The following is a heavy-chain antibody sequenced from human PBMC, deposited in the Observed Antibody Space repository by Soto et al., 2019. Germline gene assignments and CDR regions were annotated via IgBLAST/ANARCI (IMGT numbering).Heavy chain of an antibody. D-gene: IGHD6-19*01. V-gene: IGHV4-61*01. Sequence: SETLSLTCTVSGASVSSGTYYWSWIRQPPGKGLEWIGYIYYSGSTNYNPSLKSRVTISVDTSKNQFSLKLSSVTAADTAVYFCARATSVAGRVSYFDSWGQGNLVTVSS. CDR2: IYYSGST. J-gene: IGHJ4*02. CDR3: ARATSVAGRVSYFDS. CDR1: GASVSSGTYY.